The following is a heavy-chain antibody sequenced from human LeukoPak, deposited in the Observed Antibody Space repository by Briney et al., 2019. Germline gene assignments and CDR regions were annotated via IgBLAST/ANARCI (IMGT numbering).Heavy chain of an antibody. V-gene: IGHV4-59*01. CDR2: IYYSGST. Sequence: SETLSLTCTVSGGSISSYYWSWIRQPPGKGLEWIGYIYYSGSTNYNPSLKSRVTISVDTSKNQFSLKLSSVTAADTAVYYCARGPRLDVWGQGTTVTVSS. CDR1: GGSISSYY. J-gene: IGHJ6*02. CDR3: ARGPRLDV.